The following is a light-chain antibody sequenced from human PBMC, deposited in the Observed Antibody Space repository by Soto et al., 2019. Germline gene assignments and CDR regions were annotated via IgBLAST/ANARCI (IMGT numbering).Light chain of an antibody. V-gene: IGLV2-14*01. CDR2: GVS. CDR3: TSYTSRSTPYV. Sequence: HSALTQPASVSGSPGQSITISCTGTSSDVGGYNHVSWYQQHPGKAPKVIIYGVSNRPSGVSNRFSGSKSGNTDSLTISGLQAEDEADYYCTSYTSRSTPYVFGTGTKVTVL. J-gene: IGLJ1*01. CDR1: SSDVGGYNH.